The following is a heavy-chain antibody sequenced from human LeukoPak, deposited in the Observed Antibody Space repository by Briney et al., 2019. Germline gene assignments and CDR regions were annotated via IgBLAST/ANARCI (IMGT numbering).Heavy chain of an antibody. CDR3: AREGYCSGGSCYYFDY. CDR1: GGSISSYY. V-gene: IGHV4-4*07. Sequence: SETLSLTCTVSGGSISSYYWSWIRQPAGKGLEWIGRIYTSGSTNYNPSLKSRVTMSVDTSKDQFSLKLSSVTAADTAVYYCAREGYCSGGSCYYFDYWGQGTLVTVSS. D-gene: IGHD2-15*01. J-gene: IGHJ4*02. CDR2: IYTSGST.